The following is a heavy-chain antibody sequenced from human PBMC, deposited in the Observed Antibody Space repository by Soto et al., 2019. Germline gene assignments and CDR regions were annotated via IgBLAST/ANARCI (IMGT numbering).Heavy chain of an antibody. Sequence: GSRRLSYSASGFTFTMYSMNWVRQTPGKGLEWVSSISSTTNYIYYGDSMKGRFTISRDNAKNSLYLEMNSLRAEDTAVYYCARESEDLTSNFDYWGQGNLVTVSS. CDR1: GFTFTMYS. J-gene: IGHJ4*02. V-gene: IGHV3-21*06. CDR2: ISSTTNYI. CDR3: ARESEDLTSNFDY.